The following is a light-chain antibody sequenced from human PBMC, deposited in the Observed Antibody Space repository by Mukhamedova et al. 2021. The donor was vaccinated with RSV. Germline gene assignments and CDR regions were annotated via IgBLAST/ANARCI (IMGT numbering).Light chain of an antibody. CDR1: STDLGNYNY. Sequence: SCTGTSTDLGNYNYVSWYQQHPGKAPKLMIYDVSNRPSGISDRFSGSKSGNTASLTISGLQAADEADYYCSSYTSRRTLVFGGGT. J-gene: IGLJ3*02. CDR3: SSYTSRRTLV. CDR2: DVS. V-gene: IGLV2-14*03.